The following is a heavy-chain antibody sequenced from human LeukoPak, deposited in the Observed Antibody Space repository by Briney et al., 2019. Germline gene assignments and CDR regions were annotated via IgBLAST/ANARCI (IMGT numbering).Heavy chain of an antibody. Sequence: PSETLSLTGTVSGYSISSGYYWGWIRRPPGKGLEWIGYIYYSGSTNYNPSLKSRVTISVDTSKNQFSLKLSSVTAADTAVYYCASVAYYYDSSGPLDYWGQGTLVTVSS. D-gene: IGHD3-22*01. CDR2: IYYSGST. CDR1: GYSISSGYY. CDR3: ASVAYYYDSSGPLDY. J-gene: IGHJ4*02. V-gene: IGHV4-61*01.